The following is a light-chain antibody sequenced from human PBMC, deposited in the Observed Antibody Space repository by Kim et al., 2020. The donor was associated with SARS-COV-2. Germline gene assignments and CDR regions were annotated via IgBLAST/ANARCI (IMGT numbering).Light chain of an antibody. CDR3: SSFTISSTVV. J-gene: IGLJ1*01. CDR1: SSDVGVYNF. Sequence: QSALTQPASVSGSPGQSITISCNGTSSDVGVYNFVSWYQQRPGKAPKLMIYEVSNRPSGVPDRFSGSKSGNTASLTISGLQPEDEADYYCSSFTISSTVVFGTGTKVTVL. V-gene: IGLV2-14*01. CDR2: EVS.